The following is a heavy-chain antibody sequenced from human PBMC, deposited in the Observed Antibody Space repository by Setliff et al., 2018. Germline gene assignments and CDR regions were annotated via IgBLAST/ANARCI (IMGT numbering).Heavy chain of an antibody. J-gene: IGHJ5*02. Sequence: PSETLSLTCTVSGGSISSGGYYWSWIRQHPGKGLEWIGYIYYSGNTYYNPSLKSRVTISVDKSKNQFSLKLSSVTAADTAVYYCARALPLGFRSALIPWGQGTLVTVSS. CDR2: IYYSGNT. V-gene: IGHV4-31*03. CDR1: GGSISSGGYY. D-gene: IGHD3-16*02. CDR3: ARALPLGFRSALIP.